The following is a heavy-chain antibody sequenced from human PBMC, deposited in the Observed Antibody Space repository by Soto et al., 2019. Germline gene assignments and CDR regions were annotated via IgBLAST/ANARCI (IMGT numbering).Heavy chain of an antibody. D-gene: IGHD6-19*01. Sequence: QVQLVQSGAEVKKPGASVKVSCRASGYTFTSYGISWVRQAPGQGLEWMGWISAYNGNTNYAQKLQGRVTMTTDTSTSTAYMELRSLRSDDTAVYYCARDGEVAVAGTYYGMDVWGQGTTVTVSS. CDR3: ARDGEVAVAGTYYGMDV. CDR1: GYTFTSYG. J-gene: IGHJ6*02. CDR2: ISAYNGNT. V-gene: IGHV1-18*01.